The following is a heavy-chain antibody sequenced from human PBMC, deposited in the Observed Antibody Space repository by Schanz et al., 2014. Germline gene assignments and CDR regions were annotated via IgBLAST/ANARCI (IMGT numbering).Heavy chain of an antibody. CDR2: ISGSGGST. D-gene: IGHD2-15*01. CDR1: GFTFSSYA. V-gene: IGHV3-23*04. CDR3: AKGSVVVVAATLPFDY. Sequence: EVQLVESGGGLVQPGGSLRLSCAASGFTFSSYAMSWVRQAPGKGLEWVSAISGSGGSTYYADSVKGRFTISRDNSKNPLYLQMNSLRAEDTAVYYCAKGSVVVVAATLPFDYWGQGTLVTVSS. J-gene: IGHJ4*02.